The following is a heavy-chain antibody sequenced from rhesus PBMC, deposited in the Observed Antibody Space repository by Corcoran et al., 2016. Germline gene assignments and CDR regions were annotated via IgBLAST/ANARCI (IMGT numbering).Heavy chain of an antibody. Sequence: QVQLQESGPGLVKPSETLSLTCAVSGGSLRSYWWGWIRQSPGKGLEWIGNIYGSSGGTKYKPSLKSPSAISRDTSKNQFSLKLSSVTAADTAVYYCARDFGIAAAGTIWGYWGQGVLVTVSS. CDR3: ARDFGIAAAGTIWGY. D-gene: IGHD6-31*01. V-gene: IGHV4S18*01. CDR2: IYGSSGGT. CDR1: GGSLRSYW. J-gene: IGHJ4*01.